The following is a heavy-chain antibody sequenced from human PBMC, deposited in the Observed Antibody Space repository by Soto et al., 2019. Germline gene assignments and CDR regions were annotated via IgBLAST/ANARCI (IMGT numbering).Heavy chain of an antibody. Sequence: QGQLVQSGAEVKKPGASVKVSCKASGYTFTDFGISWVRQAPGQGLEWMGWISAYNSNTNYAQKVQGRVTMTTDTSPSTAYMELRNLTSDVTAVYYCARDSGNLGNWAYFFDYWGQGTLVTVSS. V-gene: IGHV1-18*01. CDR2: ISAYNSNT. CDR3: ARDSGNLGNWAYFFDY. D-gene: IGHD7-27*01. CDR1: GYTFTDFG. J-gene: IGHJ4*02.